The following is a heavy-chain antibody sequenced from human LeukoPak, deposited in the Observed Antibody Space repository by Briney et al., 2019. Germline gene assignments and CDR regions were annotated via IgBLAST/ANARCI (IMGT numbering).Heavy chain of an antibody. Sequence: ASVKVSCKASGYTFTSYDINWVRQATGQGLEWMGWMNPNSGNTGYAQKFQGRVTITRNTSISTAYMELSSLRSEDTAVYYCARDLFSRRMNYYGSGSYFAYWGQGTLVAVSS. CDR3: ARDLFSRRMNYYGSGSYFAY. J-gene: IGHJ4*02. CDR1: GYTFTSYD. V-gene: IGHV1-8*03. D-gene: IGHD3-10*01. CDR2: MNPNSGNT.